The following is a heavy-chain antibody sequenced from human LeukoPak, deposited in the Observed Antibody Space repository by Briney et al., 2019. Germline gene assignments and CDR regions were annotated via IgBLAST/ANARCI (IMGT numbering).Heavy chain of an antibody. Sequence: ASVKVSCKASGYTFTGYYMHWVRQAPGQGLEWMGWINPNSGGTNYAQKFQGRVTMTRDTSISTAYMELSRLRSDDTAVYYCARAPRIAVAGTGREFDYWGQGTLVTVSS. CDR3: ARAPRIAVAGTGREFDY. CDR2: INPNSGGT. V-gene: IGHV1-2*02. D-gene: IGHD6-19*01. CDR1: GYTFTGYY. J-gene: IGHJ4*02.